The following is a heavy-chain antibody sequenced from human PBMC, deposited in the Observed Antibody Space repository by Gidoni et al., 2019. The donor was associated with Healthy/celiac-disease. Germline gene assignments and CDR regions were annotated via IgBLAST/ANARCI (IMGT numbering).Heavy chain of an antibody. CDR3: AKVGIQLWSSYYMDV. V-gene: IGHV3-43*01. D-gene: IGHD5-18*01. CDR1: GFTFADYT. Sequence: EVQLVESGGVVVQPGGSLRLSCAASGFTFADYTMHWVRQAPGKGLEWVSLISWDGGSTYYADSVKGRFTISRDNSKNSLYLQMNSLRTEDTALYYCAKVGIQLWSSYYMDVWGKGTTVTVSS. CDR2: ISWDGGST. J-gene: IGHJ6*03.